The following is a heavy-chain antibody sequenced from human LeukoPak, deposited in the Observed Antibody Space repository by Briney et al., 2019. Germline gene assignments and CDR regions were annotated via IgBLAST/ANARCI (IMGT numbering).Heavy chain of an antibody. CDR2: INPNSGGT. Sequence: ASVKVSCKASGYTFTGYYMHWVRQAPGQGLEWMGWINPNSGGTNYAQKFQGRVTMTRDTSISTAYIELSRLRSEDTAVYYCATCTDSSGCDAFDIWGQGTMVTVSS. V-gene: IGHV1-2*02. CDR3: ATCTDSSGCDAFDI. CDR1: GYTFTGYY. D-gene: IGHD3-22*01. J-gene: IGHJ3*02.